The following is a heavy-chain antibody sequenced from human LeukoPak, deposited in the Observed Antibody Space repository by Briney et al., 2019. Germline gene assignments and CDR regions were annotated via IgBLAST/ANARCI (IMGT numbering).Heavy chain of an antibody. CDR3: ASWGGDYGDYAADAFDI. Sequence: SETLSLTCAVSGGSFSGYYWSWIRQPPGKGLEWIGEINHSGSTNYNPSLKSRVTISVDTSKNQFSLKLSSVTAADTAVYYCASWGGDYGDYAADAFDIWGQGTMVTVSS. CDR1: GGSFSGYY. V-gene: IGHV4-34*01. D-gene: IGHD4-17*01. CDR2: INHSGST. J-gene: IGHJ3*02.